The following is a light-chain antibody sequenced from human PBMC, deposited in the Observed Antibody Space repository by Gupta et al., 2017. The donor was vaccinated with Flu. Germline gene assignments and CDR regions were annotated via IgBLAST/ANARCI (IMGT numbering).Light chain of an antibody. CDR2: GAS. CDR3: QQSFSNPWT. CDR1: QNIDKY. V-gene: IGKV1-39*01. Sequence: DIQMTQSPSSLSASVGDRVTITCRASQNIDKYLSWYQQKPGKAPKLLIYGASKVQSGVPSRFSGTRSGTGFTLTISRRQSDDFGTYYCQQSFSNPWTFGRGTRVEI. J-gene: IGKJ1*01.